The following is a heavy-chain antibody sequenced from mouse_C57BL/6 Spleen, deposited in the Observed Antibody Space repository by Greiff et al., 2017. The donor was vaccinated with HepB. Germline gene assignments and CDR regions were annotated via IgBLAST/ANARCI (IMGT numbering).Heavy chain of an antibody. CDR3: ASSGRAPGC. V-gene: IGHV1-7*01. Sequence: VMLVESGAELAKPGASVTLSCKASGYTFTSYWMHWVKQRPGQGLEWIGYINPSSGYTKYNQKFKDKATLTADKSSSTAYMQLRSLTYEDSAVYYCASSGRAPGCWGRGTTLTVSS. CDR1: GYTFTSYW. J-gene: IGHJ2*01. CDR2: INPSSGYT. D-gene: IGHD3-1*01.